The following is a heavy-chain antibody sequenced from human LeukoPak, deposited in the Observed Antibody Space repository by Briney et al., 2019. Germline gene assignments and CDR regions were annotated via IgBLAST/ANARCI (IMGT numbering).Heavy chain of an antibody. D-gene: IGHD6-13*01. CDR1: GGSISSYY. J-gene: IGHJ3*02. CDR2: IYYSGST. Sequence: YPSETLSLTCTVSGGSISSYYWSWIRQPPGKGLEWIGYIYYSGSTNYNPSLKSRVTMSVDTSKNQFSLKLSSVTAADTAVYYCARTPPSYSSSPMDAFDIWGQGTMVTVSS. V-gene: IGHV4-59*12. CDR3: ARTPPSYSSSPMDAFDI.